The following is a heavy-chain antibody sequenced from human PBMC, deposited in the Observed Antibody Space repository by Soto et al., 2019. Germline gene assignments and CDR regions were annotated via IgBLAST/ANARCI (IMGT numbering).Heavy chain of an antibody. CDR1: GFTFGSYP. CDR3: ARILYSSQRDGVDV. Sequence: GGSLRLSCAASGFTFGSYPMTWVRQAPGKGLEWVSSISSGSDTIFYADSVKGRFTISRDNSRTTLYLQMNSLRAEDMAIYYCARILYSSQRDGVDVWGQGTTVTVSS. D-gene: IGHD2-8*01. J-gene: IGHJ6*02. CDR2: ISSGSDTI. V-gene: IGHV3-23*01.